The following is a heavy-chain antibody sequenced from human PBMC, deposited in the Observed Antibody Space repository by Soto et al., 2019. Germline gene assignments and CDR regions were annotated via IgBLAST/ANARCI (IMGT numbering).Heavy chain of an antibody. CDR2: IYWDDDK. D-gene: IGHD3-3*01. CDR3: AHRVLRTVFGLVTTTAIYFDF. V-gene: IGHV2-5*02. CDR1: GFSLTTSGVG. Sequence: QITLNESGPTQVKPRQTLTLTCTFSGFSLTTSGVGVGWIRQSPGKAPEWLALIYWDDDKRYSPSLKNRLTLTKDTSQNQVVPTMADLDPADTATYYCAHRVLRTVFGLVTTTAIYFDFWGQGTPVAVSS. J-gene: IGHJ4*02.